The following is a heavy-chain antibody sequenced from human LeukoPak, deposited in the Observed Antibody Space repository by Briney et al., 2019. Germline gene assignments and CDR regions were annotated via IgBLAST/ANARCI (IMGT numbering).Heavy chain of an antibody. J-gene: IGHJ5*02. CDR2: INPNSGGT. CDR1: GYTFTGYY. V-gene: IGHV1-2*02. Sequence: ASVKVSCKASGYTFTGYYMHWVRQAPGQGLEWMGWINPNSGGTNYAQKFQGRVTMTRDTSISTAYMELSRLRSDDTAVYYCARVRITGTTEVGWFDPWGQGTLVTVSS. CDR3: ARVRITGTTEVGWFDP. D-gene: IGHD1-7*01.